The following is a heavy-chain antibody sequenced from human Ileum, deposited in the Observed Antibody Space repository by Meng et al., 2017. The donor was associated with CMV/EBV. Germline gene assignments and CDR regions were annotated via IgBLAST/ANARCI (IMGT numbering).Heavy chain of an antibody. CDR2: IQHDGRHR. D-gene: IGHD3-3*01. CDR3: AKDRFTGEDY. V-gene: IGHV3-30*02. CDR1: GFTFTSYG. Sequence: GESLKISCAASGFTFTSYGMHWVRQAPGKGLEWVGFIQHDGRHRYYIDSVKGRFTISRDDSKNTVFLQMDSLRADDTAVYYCAKDRFTGEDYWGQGTLVTVSS. J-gene: IGHJ4*02.